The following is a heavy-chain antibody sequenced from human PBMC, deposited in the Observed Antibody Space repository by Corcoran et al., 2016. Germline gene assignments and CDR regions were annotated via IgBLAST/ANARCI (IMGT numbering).Heavy chain of an antibody. CDR3: VGAWETTVSSARYYYGMDG. D-gene: IGHD4-17*01. V-gene: IGHV4-34*01. CDR1: GGSFSGYY. CDR2: INHSGST. Sequence: QVQLQQWGAGLLKPSETLSLTCAVYGGSFSGYYWSWIRQPPGKGLEWIGEINHSGSTNYNPSLKSRVTISVDTSENQFSLKLSVVTAADTAVYYGVGAWETTVSSARYYYGMDGWGQGTTVTVSS. J-gene: IGHJ6*02.